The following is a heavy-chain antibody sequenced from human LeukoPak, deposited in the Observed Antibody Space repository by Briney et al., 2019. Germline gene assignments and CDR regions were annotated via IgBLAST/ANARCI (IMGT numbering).Heavy chain of an antibody. CDR3: ARDRYYGSGSYYNHFDY. D-gene: IGHD3-10*01. Sequence: ASVTVSCKASGYTFTSYGISWVRQAPGQGLEWMGWISVYNGNTNYAQKLQDRVTMTTDTSTSTAYMELRSLRSDDTAVYYCARDRYYGSGSYYNHFDYWGQGTLVTVSS. CDR1: GYTFTSYG. J-gene: IGHJ4*02. V-gene: IGHV1-18*01. CDR2: ISVYNGNT.